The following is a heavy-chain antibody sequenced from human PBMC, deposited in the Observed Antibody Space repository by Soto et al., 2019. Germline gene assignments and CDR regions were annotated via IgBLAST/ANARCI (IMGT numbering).Heavy chain of an antibody. D-gene: IGHD2-15*01. V-gene: IGHV3-23*01. CDR2: ISDEGFTI. CDR1: GFTFSSYA. J-gene: IGHJ4*02. Sequence: PGGSLRLSCAASGFTFSSYAMSWVRQAPGKGLEWVSAISDEGFTIYYGDSVKGRYTSSRDNSKNTLYLQMNSLRAEDTAVYYCAKATQDTTYFDYWGQGTLVTVSS. CDR3: AKATQDTTYFDY.